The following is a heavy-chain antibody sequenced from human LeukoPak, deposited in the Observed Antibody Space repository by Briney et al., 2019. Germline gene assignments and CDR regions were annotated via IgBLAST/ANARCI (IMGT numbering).Heavy chain of an antibody. J-gene: IGHJ4*02. Sequence: GGSLRLSCAASGFTFSSYGMNWVRQAPGKGLEWVSYISSSGSTIYYADSVKGRFTISRDNAKNSLYLQMNSLRAEDTAVYYCVRNGSRSGYGKVWGQGTLVTVSS. D-gene: IGHD5-12*01. CDR3: VRNGSRSGYGKV. V-gene: IGHV3-48*04. CDR1: GFTFSSYG. CDR2: ISSSGSTI.